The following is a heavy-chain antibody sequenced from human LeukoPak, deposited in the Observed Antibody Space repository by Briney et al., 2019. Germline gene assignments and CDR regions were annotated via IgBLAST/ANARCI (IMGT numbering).Heavy chain of an antibody. V-gene: IGHV3-21*01. CDR2: ISSSSSYI. CDR1: GFTFSSYS. CDR3: ARSFPYDYGDYPPGY. J-gene: IGHJ4*02. D-gene: IGHD4-17*01. Sequence: GGSLRLSCAASGFTFSSYSMNWVRQAPGKGLEWVSSISSSSSYIYYADSVKGRFTISRDNAKNSLYLQVNSLRAEDTAVYYCARSFPYDYGDYPPGYWGQGTLVTVSS.